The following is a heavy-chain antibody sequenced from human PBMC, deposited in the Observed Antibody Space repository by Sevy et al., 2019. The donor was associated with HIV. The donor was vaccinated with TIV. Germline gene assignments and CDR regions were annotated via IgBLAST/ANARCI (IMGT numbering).Heavy chain of an antibody. CDR1: GFTFSSYE. CDR2: ISSSGSTI. J-gene: IGHJ6*02. Sequence: GGSLRLSCAASGFTFSSYEMNWVRQAPGKGLESVSYISSSGSTIYYADSVKGRFTISRDNAKNSLYLQMNSLRAEDTAVYYCARDDVVVPADYYYYGMDVWGQGTTVTVSS. CDR3: ARDDVVVPADYYYYGMDV. D-gene: IGHD2-2*01. V-gene: IGHV3-48*03.